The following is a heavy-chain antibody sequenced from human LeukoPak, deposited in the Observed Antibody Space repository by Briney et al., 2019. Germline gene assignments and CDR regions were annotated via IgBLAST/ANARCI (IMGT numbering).Heavy chain of an antibody. D-gene: IGHD1-7*01. CDR3: ARHQSGTNWFDP. CDR2: IYYSGST. V-gene: IGHV4-59*08. J-gene: IGHJ5*02. CDR1: GGSISSYY. Sequence: SETLSLTCTVSGGSISSYYWSWIRQPPRKGLEWIAYIYYSGSTNYNPSLKSRVTISVDTSKNQFSLKLSSVTAADTAVFYCARHQSGTNWFDPWGQGTLVTVSS.